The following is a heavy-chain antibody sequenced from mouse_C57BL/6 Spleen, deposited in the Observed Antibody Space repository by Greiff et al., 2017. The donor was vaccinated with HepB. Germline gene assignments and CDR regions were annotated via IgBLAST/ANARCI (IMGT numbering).Heavy chain of an antibody. CDR1: GYTFTSYG. CDR3: ARCEGYYYGSSRYFDV. D-gene: IGHD1-1*01. Sequence: VQLQQSGAELARPGASVKLSCKASGYTFTSYGISWVKQRTGQGLEWIGEIYPRSGNTYYNEKFKGKATLTADKSSSTAYMELRSRTSEDSAVYFCARCEGYYYGSSRYFDVWGTGTTVTVSS. CDR2: IYPRSGNT. V-gene: IGHV1-81*01. J-gene: IGHJ1*03.